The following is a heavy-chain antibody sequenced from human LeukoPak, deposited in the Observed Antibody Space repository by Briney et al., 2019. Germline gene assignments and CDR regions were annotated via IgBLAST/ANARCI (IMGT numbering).Heavy chain of an antibody. CDR1: GYSFTSYW. CDR3: ARLSAEVSYFGY. Sequence: GESLKISCKGSGYSFTSYWIGWVRQMPGKGLECMGIIYPGDSDSKYSPSFQGQVTFSADKSISIAYLQWSSLKASDTAIYYCARLSAEVSYFGYWGQGTLVTVSS. J-gene: IGHJ4*02. CDR2: IYPGDSDS. V-gene: IGHV5-51*01.